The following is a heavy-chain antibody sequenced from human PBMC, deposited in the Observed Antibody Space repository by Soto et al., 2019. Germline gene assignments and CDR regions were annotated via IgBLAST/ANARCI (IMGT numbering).Heavy chain of an antibody. Sequence: QVQLQESGPGLVKPSGTLSLTCAVSGVSISGTHWWTWVRQSPGKGLEWIGDISPSGSTSYIPSLKSRITISVDKSKNQFSLKLTSVTAADSAVYYCAIRREALLDSWGQGTLVTVSS. CDR2: ISPSGST. V-gene: IGHV4-4*02. CDR1: GVSISGTHW. J-gene: IGHJ4*02. D-gene: IGHD4-17*01. CDR3: AIRREALLDS.